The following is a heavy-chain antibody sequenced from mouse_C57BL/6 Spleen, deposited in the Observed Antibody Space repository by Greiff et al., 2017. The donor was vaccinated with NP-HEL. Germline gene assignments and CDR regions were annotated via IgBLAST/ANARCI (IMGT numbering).Heavy chain of an antibody. V-gene: IGHV1-76*01. Sequence: QVQLQQSGAELVRPGASVKLSCKASGYTFTDYYINWVKQRPGQGLEWIARIYPGSGNTYYNEKFKGKATLTAEKSSSTAYMQLSSLTSEDSAVYFCARGVTTVPMDYWGQGTSGTVSS. CDR1: GYTFTDYY. CDR3: ARGVTTVPMDY. D-gene: IGHD1-1*01. J-gene: IGHJ4*01. CDR2: IYPGSGNT.